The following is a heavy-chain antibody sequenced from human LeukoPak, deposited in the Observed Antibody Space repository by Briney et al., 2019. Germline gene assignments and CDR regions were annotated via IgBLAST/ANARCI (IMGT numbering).Heavy chain of an antibody. CDR1: GFTFTTYS. CDR3: AREIMGGTFDY. D-gene: IGHD1-26*01. CDR2: ITSSSDPK. V-gene: IGHV3-21*01. J-gene: IGHJ4*02. Sequence: GGSLRLSCAASGFTFTTYSMNWVRQAPGEGLEWVSSITSSSDPKYYADSIKGRFTISRDNARNSLHLQMNSLRAEDTALYYCAREIMGGTFDYWGQGALVTVSS.